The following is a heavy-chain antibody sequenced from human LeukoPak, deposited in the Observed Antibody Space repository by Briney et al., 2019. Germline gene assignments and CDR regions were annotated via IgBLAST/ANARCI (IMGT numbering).Heavy chain of an antibody. Sequence: ASVKVSCKASGYTFTGYYMHWVRQAPGKGLEWMGGFDPEDGETIYAQKFQGRVTMTEDTSTDTAYMELSSLRSEDTAVYYCATRVGVDYSPLRYYYGMDVWGQGTTVTVSS. D-gene: IGHD4-11*01. CDR2: FDPEDGET. V-gene: IGHV1-24*01. J-gene: IGHJ6*02. CDR1: GYTFTGYY. CDR3: ATRVGVDYSPLRYYYGMDV.